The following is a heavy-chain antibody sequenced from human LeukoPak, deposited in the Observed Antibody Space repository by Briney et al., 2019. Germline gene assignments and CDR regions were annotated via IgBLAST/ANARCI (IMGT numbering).Heavy chain of an antibody. CDR1: GFTFTAYG. Sequence: GRSLRLSCATSGFTFTAYGFHWVRQAPGMGLEWVAVVWVDGNNKFYADSVKGRFTISRDNSRSTLYLHMNSLRDDDTAVYYCAKAARLGPSHFDYWGRGTLVTVSS. D-gene: IGHD6-25*01. J-gene: IGHJ4*02. CDR3: AKAARLGPSHFDY. CDR2: VWVDGNNK. V-gene: IGHV3-33*03.